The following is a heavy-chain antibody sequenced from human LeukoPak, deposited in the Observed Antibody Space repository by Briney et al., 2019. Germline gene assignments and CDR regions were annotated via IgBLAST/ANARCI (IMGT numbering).Heavy chain of an antibody. CDR2: ISAYNGNT. CDR1: GYTFTSYD. J-gene: IGHJ4*02. CDR3: ARSIGSYYYDSSGYSN. D-gene: IGHD3-22*01. V-gene: IGHV1-18*01. Sequence: ASVKVSCKASGYTFTSYDINWVRQATGQGLEWMGWISAYNGNTNYAQKLQGRVTMTTDTSTSTAYMELRSLRSDDTAVYYCARSIGSYYYDSSGYSNWGQGTLVTVSS.